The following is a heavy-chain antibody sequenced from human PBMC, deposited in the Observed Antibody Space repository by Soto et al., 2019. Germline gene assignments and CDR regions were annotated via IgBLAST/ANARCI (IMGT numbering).Heavy chain of an antibody. Sequence: QVQVVESGGGVVQPGRSLRLSCATSGFTFSSYGMHWVRQAPGKGLEWVAVIWHDGKNKYYADSVKGRFTISRDNSKNTLSLQMDSRRAEDTAVYHCAGEPGNEEASDYWGQGTLVTVSS. J-gene: IGHJ4*02. CDR3: AGEPGNEEASDY. V-gene: IGHV3-33*01. CDR2: IWHDGKNK. CDR1: GFTFSSYG. D-gene: IGHD1-1*01.